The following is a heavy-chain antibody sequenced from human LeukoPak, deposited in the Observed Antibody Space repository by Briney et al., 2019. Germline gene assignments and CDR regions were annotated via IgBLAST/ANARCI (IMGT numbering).Heavy chain of an antibody. CDR1: GFTFDDYA. V-gene: IGHV3-9*03. Sequence: GRSLRLSCAASGFTFDDYAMHWVRQAPGKGLEWVSGISWNSGNIGYADSVKGRFTISRDNAKNSLYLQMNSLRAEDVALYYCAKGHRKTNYYDSSGYKDWGQGTLVTVSS. CDR2: ISWNSGNI. J-gene: IGHJ4*02. CDR3: AKGHRKTNYYDSSGYKD. D-gene: IGHD3-22*01.